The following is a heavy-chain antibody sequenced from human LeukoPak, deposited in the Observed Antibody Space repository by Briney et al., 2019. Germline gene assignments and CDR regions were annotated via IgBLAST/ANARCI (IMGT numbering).Heavy chain of an antibody. J-gene: IGHJ3*02. CDR3: ARENTAMVMGAFDI. CDR1: GFTFSSYE. Sequence: GGSLRLSCAASGFTFSSYEMNWVRQAPGKGLEWVSYISSSGSTIYYADSVKGRFTISRDNAKNSLYLQMNSLRAEDTAVYYCARENTAMVMGAFDIWGQGTMVTVSS. D-gene: IGHD5-18*01. V-gene: IGHV3-48*03. CDR2: ISSSGSTI.